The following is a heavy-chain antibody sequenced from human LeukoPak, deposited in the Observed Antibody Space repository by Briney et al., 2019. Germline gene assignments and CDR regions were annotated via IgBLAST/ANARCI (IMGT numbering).Heavy chain of an antibody. CDR1: GFTFSSHY. D-gene: IGHD6-19*01. V-gene: IGHV3-7*03. Sequence: GGSLRLSCAASGFTFSSHYMTWVRQAPGKRLEWVATIKQDGTEKHYVDSVSGRFTISRDNSKNTLYLQMNSLRAEDTAVYYCAKGASSGWLLYWFDPWGQGTLVTVSS. CDR3: AKGASSGWLLYWFDP. J-gene: IGHJ5*02. CDR2: IKQDGTEK.